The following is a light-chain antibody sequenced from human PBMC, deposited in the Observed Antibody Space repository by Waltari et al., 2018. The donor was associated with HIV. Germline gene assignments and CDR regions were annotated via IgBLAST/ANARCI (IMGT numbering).Light chain of an antibody. CDR2: DVI. Sequence: QAALTQPATVSGSPGPSLTISRTRTISDSGAYNLVSCYPQPPAKPPKVLIYDVINRPGGMSDRFSGSKSVNTASLTISGLQAEDEADYYCASYTGRSIPWVFGGGTKLTV. V-gene: IGLV2-14*03. J-gene: IGLJ3*02. CDR3: ASYTGRSIPWV. CDR1: ISDSGAYNL.